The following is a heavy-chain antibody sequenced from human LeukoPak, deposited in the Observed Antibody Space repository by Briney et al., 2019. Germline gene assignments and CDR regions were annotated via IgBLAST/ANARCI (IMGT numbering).Heavy chain of an antibody. CDR3: ASEYYYDSSGYYSLAY. D-gene: IGHD3-22*01. V-gene: IGHV4-61*02. Sequence: SETLSLTCTVSGNSISSGDNYWSWIRQPAGKGLEWIGRIYTSGSTNYNPSLKSRVTMSVDTSKNQFSLKLSSVTAADTAVYYCASEYYYDSSGYYSLAYWGQGTLVTVSS. CDR2: IYTSGST. J-gene: IGHJ4*02. CDR1: GNSISSGDNY.